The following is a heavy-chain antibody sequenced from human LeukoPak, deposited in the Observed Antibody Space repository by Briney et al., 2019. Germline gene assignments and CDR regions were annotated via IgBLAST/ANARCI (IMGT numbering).Heavy chain of an antibody. CDR2: INDSGGNT. CDR1: GFTFSSYG. CDR3: AKDPYSTSSGFFDY. D-gene: IGHD6-6*01. V-gene: IGHV3-23*01. J-gene: IGHJ4*02. Sequence: GGSLRLSCAASGFTFSSYGMSWVRQAPGKGLEWVSAINDSGGNTYYSDSVKGRLTISSDNSKNTLYLQMNSLRAEDTAVYYCAKDPYSTSSGFFDYWGQGTLVTVSS.